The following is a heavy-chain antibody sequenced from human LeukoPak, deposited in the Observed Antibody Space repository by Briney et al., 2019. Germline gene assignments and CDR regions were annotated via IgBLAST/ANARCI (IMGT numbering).Heavy chain of an antibody. CDR2: INPYSGDT. J-gene: IGHJ5*02. CDR1: GYTFSDYQ. CDR3: AREWVRATNWFDP. D-gene: IGHD1-26*01. V-gene: IGHV1-2*02. Sequence: ASVKVSCKASGYTFSDYQIHWVRQAPGQGLEWMGWINPYSGDTKYAQKFQGRVTMTRDTSISTAYMGLSRLRSDDTAVYYCAREWVRATNWFDPWGQGTLVTISS.